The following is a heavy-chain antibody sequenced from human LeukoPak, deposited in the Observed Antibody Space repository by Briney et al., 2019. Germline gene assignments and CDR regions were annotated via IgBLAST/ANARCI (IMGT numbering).Heavy chain of an antibody. D-gene: IGHD3-3*01. J-gene: IGHJ4*02. CDR3: SRSGVTHGIDL. V-gene: IGHV3-7*01. Sequence: GGSLRLSCEVSGFYVGLYWXXXXRQAPGXXXXWVAXXXEHGHNTFXXDSVRGRFTXXXENAQNSLSLEMNDLRPEDTALYYCSRSGVTHGIDLWGQGILVSVFS. CDR2: XXEHGHNT. CDR1: GFYVGLYW.